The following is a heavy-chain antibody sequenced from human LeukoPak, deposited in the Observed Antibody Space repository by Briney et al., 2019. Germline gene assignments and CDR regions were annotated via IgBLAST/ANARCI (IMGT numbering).Heavy chain of an antibody. CDR2: IYYSGST. J-gene: IGHJ4*02. D-gene: IGHD3-22*01. CDR1: GGSFSGYY. Sequence: PSETLSLTCAVYGGSFSGYYWSWLRQPPGKGLEWIGYIYYSGSTNYNPSLKSRVTISVDTSKNQFSLKLSSVTAADTAVYYCARSDYYDSSGYYYALDYWGQGTLVTVSS. CDR3: ARSDYYDSSGYYYALDY. V-gene: IGHV4-59*01.